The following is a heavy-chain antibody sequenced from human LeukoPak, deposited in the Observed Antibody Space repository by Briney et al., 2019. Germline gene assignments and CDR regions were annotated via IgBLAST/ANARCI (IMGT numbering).Heavy chain of an antibody. J-gene: IGHJ3*02. D-gene: IGHD2-8*01. V-gene: IGHV1-8*01. CDR3: ARWLGYCTNGVRSPDAFDI. Sequence: ASVKVSCKASGYTFTSYDINWVRQATGQGLEWMGWMNPNSGNTGYAQKFQGRVTMTRNTSISTAYMELSSLRSEDTAVYYCARWLGYCTNGVRSPDAFDIWGQGTMVTVSS. CDR2: MNPNSGNT. CDR1: GYTFTSYD.